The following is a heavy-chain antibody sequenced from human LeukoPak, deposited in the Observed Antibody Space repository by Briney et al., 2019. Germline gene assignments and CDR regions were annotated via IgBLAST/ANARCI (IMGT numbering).Heavy chain of an antibody. CDR3: ARVEYYYGSGSYFSFDY. J-gene: IGHJ4*02. CDR2: ISSSGSTI. V-gene: IGHV3-11*01. Sequence: GGPLRLSCAASGFTFSDYYMSWIRQAPGKGLEWVSYISSSGSTIYYADSVKGRFTISRDNAKNSLYLQMNSLRAEDTAVYYCARVEYYYGSGSYFSFDYWGQGTLVTVSS. CDR1: GFTFSDYY. D-gene: IGHD3-10*01.